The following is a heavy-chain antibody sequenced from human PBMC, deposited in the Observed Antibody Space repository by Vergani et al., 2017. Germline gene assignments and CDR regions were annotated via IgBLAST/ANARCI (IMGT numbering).Heavy chain of an antibody. CDR3: ARDTLPPYSSSWGY. D-gene: IGHD6-13*01. V-gene: IGHV3-21*01. CDR1: GFTFSSYA. J-gene: IGHJ4*02. CDR2: ISSSSSYI. Sequence: VQLVESGGGMVQPGRSLRLSCAASGFTFSSYAMHWVRQAPGKGLEWVSSISSSSSYIYYADSVKGRFTISRDNAKNSLYLQMNSLRAEDTAVYYCARDTLPPYSSSWGYWGQGTLVTVSS.